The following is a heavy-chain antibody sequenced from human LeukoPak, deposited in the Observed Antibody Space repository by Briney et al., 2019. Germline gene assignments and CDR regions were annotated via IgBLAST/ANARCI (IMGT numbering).Heavy chain of an antibody. CDR2: ISSSSSYI. CDR1: GFTFSSYW. Sequence: GGSLRLSCAASGFTFSSYWMSWVRQAPGKGLEWVSSISSSSSYIYYADSVKGRFTISRDNAKNSLYLQMNSLRAEDTAVYYCARDSKSSYCGGDCYDYWGQGTLVTVSS. J-gene: IGHJ4*02. D-gene: IGHD2-21*02. V-gene: IGHV3-21*01. CDR3: ARDSKSSYCGGDCYDY.